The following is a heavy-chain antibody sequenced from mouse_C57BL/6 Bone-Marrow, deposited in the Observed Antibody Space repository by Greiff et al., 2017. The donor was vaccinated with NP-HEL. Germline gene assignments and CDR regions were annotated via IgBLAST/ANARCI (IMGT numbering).Heavy chain of an antibody. Sequence: VQLQQSGAELVRPGASVKLSCTASGFNIKDYYMHWVKQRPEQGLEWIGRIDPEDGDTEYAPKFQGKATMTADTSSNTAYLQLSRLTSEDTAVYYCTTPCFVSSYLYFDVWGTGTTVTVSS. CDR1: GFNIKDYY. CDR2: IDPEDGDT. CDR3: TTPCFVSSYLYFDV. V-gene: IGHV14-1*01. D-gene: IGHD1-1*01. J-gene: IGHJ1*03.